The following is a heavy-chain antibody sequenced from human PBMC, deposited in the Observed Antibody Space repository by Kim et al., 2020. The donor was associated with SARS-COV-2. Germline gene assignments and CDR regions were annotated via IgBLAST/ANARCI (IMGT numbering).Heavy chain of an antibody. D-gene: IGHD6-13*01. V-gene: IGHV3-7*05. Sequence: GGSLRLSCAASGFTFSSYWMSWVRQAPGKGLEWVANIKQDGSEKYYVDSVKGRFTISRDNAKNSLYLQMNSLRAEDTAVYYCAREALIAGRRLYVFDYWGQGTLVTVSS. J-gene: IGHJ4*02. CDR2: IKQDGSEK. CDR3: AREALIAGRRLYVFDY. CDR1: GFTFSSYW.